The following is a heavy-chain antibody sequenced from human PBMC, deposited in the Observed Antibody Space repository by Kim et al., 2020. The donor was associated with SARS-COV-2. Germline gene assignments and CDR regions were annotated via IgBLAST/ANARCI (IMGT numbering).Heavy chain of an antibody. D-gene: IGHD3-10*01. CDR2: ISSSGSTI. J-gene: IGHJ3*02. CDR1: GFTFSSYE. CDR3: ARKEGRWFGELNAFDI. V-gene: IGHV3-48*03. Sequence: GGSLRLSCAASGFTFSSYEMNWVRQAPGKGLEWVSYISSSGSTIYYADSVKGRFTISRDNAKNSLYLQMNSLRAEDTAVYYCARKEGRWFGELNAFDIWGQGTMVTVSS.